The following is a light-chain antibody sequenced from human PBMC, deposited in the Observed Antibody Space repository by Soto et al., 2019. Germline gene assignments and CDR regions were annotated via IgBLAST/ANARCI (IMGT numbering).Light chain of an antibody. V-gene: IGKV1-39*01. Sequence: DIQMTQSPSPLSASVGDRVYITCRTSQSISSYLNWYQAKPGKAPKLLIYEASSLESGVPSRFSGSGSGTDFTLTISSLQPEASATYYCHQSYSTPPFNFGPGNTV. J-gene: IGKJ3*01. CDR1: QSISSY. CDR2: EAS. CDR3: HQSYSTPPFN.